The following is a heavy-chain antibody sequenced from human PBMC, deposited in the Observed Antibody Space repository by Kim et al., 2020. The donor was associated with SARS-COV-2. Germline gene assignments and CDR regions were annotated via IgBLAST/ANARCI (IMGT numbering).Heavy chain of an antibody. CDR1: GYTFTSYG. D-gene: IGHD3-22*01. CDR3: ARDRHYYDSSGYLVSRYYFDY. V-gene: IGHV1-18*04. Sequence: ASVKVSCKASGYTFTSYGISWVRQAPGQGLEWMGWISAYNGNTNYAQKLQGRVTMTTDTSTSTAYMELRSLRSDDTAVYYCARDRHYYDSSGYLVSRYYFDYWGQGTLVTVSS. J-gene: IGHJ4*02. CDR2: ISAYNGNT.